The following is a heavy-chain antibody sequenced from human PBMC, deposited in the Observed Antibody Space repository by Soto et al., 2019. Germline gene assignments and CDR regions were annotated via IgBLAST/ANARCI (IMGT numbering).Heavy chain of an antibody. J-gene: IGHJ6*02. Sequence: GESLKISCKGSGYSFTSYWISWVRQMPGKGLEWMGRIDPSDSYTNYSPSFLGHVTISADKSISTAYLQWSSLKASDTAMYYCARFYYDSSGYPPFHFYYYYGMDVWGQGTTVTVSS. CDR3: ARFYYDSSGYPPFHFYYYYGMDV. V-gene: IGHV5-10-1*01. CDR2: IDPSDSYT. D-gene: IGHD3-22*01. CDR1: GYSFTSYW.